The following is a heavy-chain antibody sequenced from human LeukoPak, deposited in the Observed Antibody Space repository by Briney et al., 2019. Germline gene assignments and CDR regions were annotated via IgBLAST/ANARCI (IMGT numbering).Heavy chain of an antibody. CDR2: IYTSGST. J-gene: IGHJ4*02. Sequence: PSETLSLTCTVSGGSISSGSYYWSWIRQPAGKGLEWIGRIYTSGSTNYNPSLKSRVTISVDTSKNQFSLRLSSVTAADTAVYYCARVRGLQGGIYYFDYWGQGTLVTVSS. CDR1: GGSISSGSYY. CDR3: ARVRGLQGGIYYFDY. V-gene: IGHV4-61*02. D-gene: IGHD3-10*01.